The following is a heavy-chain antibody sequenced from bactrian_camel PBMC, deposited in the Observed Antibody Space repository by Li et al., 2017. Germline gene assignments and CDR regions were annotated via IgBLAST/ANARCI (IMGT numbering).Heavy chain of an antibody. J-gene: IGHJ4*01. D-gene: IGHD1*01. CDR3: ATDLGVAAGWPEFFVY. CDR1: GFTFNSYH. V-gene: IGHV3-2*01. CDR2: IYSHGSNT. Sequence: HVQLVESGGGLVKPGGSLRLSCAFSGFTFNSYHMSWVRQTPGRGLEWVSSIYSHGSNTYYSDSVKGRFTISRDNAKNTVSLQMNSLKSEDTARYYCATDLGVAAGWPEFFVYWGQGTQVTVS.